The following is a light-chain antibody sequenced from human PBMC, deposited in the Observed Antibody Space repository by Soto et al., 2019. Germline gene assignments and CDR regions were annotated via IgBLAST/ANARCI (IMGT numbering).Light chain of an antibody. CDR1: SSDVGGYNF. Sequence: QSALTQPPSASGSPGQSVTISCTGTSSDVGGYNFVSWYQQHPGKAPKLMIYEVNKRPSGVPDRFSGSNSGNTASLTVSGLQAEDEADYYCSSYAGSNNLFGGGTKLTVL. V-gene: IGLV2-8*01. CDR2: EVN. CDR3: SSYAGSNNL. J-gene: IGLJ3*02.